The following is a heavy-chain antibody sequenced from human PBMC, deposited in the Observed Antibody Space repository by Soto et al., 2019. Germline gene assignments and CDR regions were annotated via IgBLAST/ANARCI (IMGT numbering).Heavy chain of an antibody. CDR2: IYWDDDK. J-gene: IGHJ4*02. Sequence: QITLKESGPTLVKPTQTLTLTCTFSGFSLTATGMGVCWIRQPPGKALEWLALIYWDDDKRYSPSLKRGLTISKDASKNQVVLTKTNVDAVDTATYYCAHRRSGYFDSWGQGTLVTVSS. CDR3: AHRRSGYFDS. V-gene: IGHV2-5*02. CDR1: GFSLTATGMG.